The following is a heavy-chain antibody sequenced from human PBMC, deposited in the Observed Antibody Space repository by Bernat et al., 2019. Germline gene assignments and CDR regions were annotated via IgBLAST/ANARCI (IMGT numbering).Heavy chain of an antibody. D-gene: IGHD6-13*01. V-gene: IGHV5-51*01. J-gene: IGHJ6*02. CDR3: ARHMYNSSSWTYRPYYYYGMDV. Sequence: EVQLVQSGAEVKKPGESLKISCKGSGYSFTSYWIGWVRQMPGKGLEWMGIIYPGDSDTRYSPSFQGQVTISADKSISTAYLQWSSLKASDTAMYYCARHMYNSSSWTYRPYYYYGMDVWGQGTTVTVSS. CDR2: IYPGDSDT. CDR1: GYSFTSYW.